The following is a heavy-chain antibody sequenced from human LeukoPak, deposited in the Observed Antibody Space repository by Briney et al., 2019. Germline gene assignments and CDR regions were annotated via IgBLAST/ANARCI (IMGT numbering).Heavy chain of an antibody. CDR2: IYYSGST. J-gene: IGHJ4*02. CDR3: ARGARGRSSGYYYDFDY. D-gene: IGHD3-22*01. CDR1: GGSFSGYY. Sequence: SETLSLTCAVYGGSFSGYYWSWIRQPPGKGLEWIGYIYYSGSTNYNPSLKSRVTISVDTSKNQFSLKLSSVTAADTAVYYCARGARGRSSGYYYDFDYWGQGTLVTVSS. V-gene: IGHV4-59*01.